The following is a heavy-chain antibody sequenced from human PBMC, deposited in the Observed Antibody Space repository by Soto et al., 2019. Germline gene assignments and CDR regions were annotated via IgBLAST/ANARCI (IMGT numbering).Heavy chain of an antibody. J-gene: IGHJ4*02. CDR3: ARYAPRITIFGVVIIGGGAFDC. Sequence: SETLSLTCTVSGGSISSGGYYWSWIRQHPGKGLEWIGYIYYSGSTYYNPSLKSRVTISVDTSKNQFSLKLSSVTAADTAVYYCARYAPRITIFGVVIIGGGAFDCWGQGTLVTVSS. CDR2: IYYSGST. D-gene: IGHD3-3*01. V-gene: IGHV4-31*03. CDR1: GGSISSGGYY.